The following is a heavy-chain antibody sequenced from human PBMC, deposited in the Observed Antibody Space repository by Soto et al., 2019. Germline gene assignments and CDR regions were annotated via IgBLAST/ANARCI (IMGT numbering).Heavy chain of an antibody. Sequence: PGGSLRLSCAASGFTFDDYTLHWVRQAPGKGLEWVSLISWDGNSTYYADSVKGRFTISRDNAKNSLYLQMNSLRAEDTAVYYCARVARPYGVFDIWGQGKMVTVSS. CDR2: ISWDGNST. D-gene: IGHD3-10*01. V-gene: IGHV3-43*01. CDR1: GFTFDDYT. CDR3: ARVARPYGVFDI. J-gene: IGHJ3*02.